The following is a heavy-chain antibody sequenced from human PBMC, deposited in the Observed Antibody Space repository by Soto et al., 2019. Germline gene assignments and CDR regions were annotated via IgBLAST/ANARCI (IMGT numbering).Heavy chain of an antibody. CDR3: TTDKGHSGYDYAFDI. V-gene: IGHV3-15*01. J-gene: IGHJ3*02. CDR2: IKSKTDGGTT. D-gene: IGHD5-12*01. CDR1: GFTFSNAW. Sequence: GESLKISCAASGFTFSNAWMSWVRQAPGKGLEWVGRIKSKTDGGTTDYAAPVKGRFTISRDDSKNTLYLQMNSLKTEDTAVYYCTTDKGHSGYDYAFDIWGQGTMVTVSS.